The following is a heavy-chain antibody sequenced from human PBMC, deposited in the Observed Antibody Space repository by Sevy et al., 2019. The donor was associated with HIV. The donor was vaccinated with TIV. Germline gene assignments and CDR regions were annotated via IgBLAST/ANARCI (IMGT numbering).Heavy chain of an antibody. CDR2: ISSSSSYI. D-gene: IGHD1-26*01. V-gene: IGHV3-21*01. J-gene: IGHJ3*02. Sequence: GGSLRLSCAASGFTFSSYSMNWVRQAPGKGLEWVSSISSSSSYIYYADSVKGRFTISRDNAKNSLYLQMNSLRAEDTAVYYCAGGSGRYNDAFDIWGQGTMVTVSS. CDR3: AGGSGRYNDAFDI. CDR1: GFTFSSYS.